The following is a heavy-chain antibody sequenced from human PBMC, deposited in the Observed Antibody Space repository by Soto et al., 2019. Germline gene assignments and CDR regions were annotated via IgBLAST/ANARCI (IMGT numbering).Heavy chain of an antibody. J-gene: IGHJ4*02. Sequence: GGSLRLSSAVSGFSFSTYAMSWVRQAPGKGLEWVSAISGSGGSTYYADSVKGRFTISRDNSKNALYLQMNSLRVEDTAVYYCAKDPGGGSSYWGQGTLVTVSS. D-gene: IGHD6-13*01. CDR1: GFSFSTYA. CDR3: AKDPGGGSSY. V-gene: IGHV3-23*01. CDR2: ISGSGGST.